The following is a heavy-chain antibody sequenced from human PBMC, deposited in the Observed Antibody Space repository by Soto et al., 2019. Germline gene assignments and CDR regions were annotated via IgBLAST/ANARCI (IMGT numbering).Heavy chain of an antibody. CDR2: ISGSGGST. CDR1: GFTFSSYA. Sequence: PGGSLRLSCAASGFTFSSYAMSWVRQAPGKGLEWVSAISGSGGSTYYADSVKGRFTISRDNSKNTLYLQMNSLRAEDTAVYYCAKTSEVTSAYYYNYGMDVWGQGTTVTVSS. CDR3: AKTSEVTSAYYYNYGMDV. V-gene: IGHV3-23*01. D-gene: IGHD1-1*01. J-gene: IGHJ6*02.